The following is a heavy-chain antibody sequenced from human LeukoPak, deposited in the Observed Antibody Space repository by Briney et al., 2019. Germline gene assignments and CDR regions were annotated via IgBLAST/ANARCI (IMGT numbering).Heavy chain of an antibody. D-gene: IGHD5-18*01. CDR2: IRSKAYRGTT. J-gene: IGHJ6*02. CDR3: ARGPIKLWIHTAMDV. V-gene: IGHV3-49*04. CDR1: GFTFGDHA. Sequence: GGSLRLSCTASGFTFGDHAMSWVRQAPGKGLEWVGFIRSKAYRGTTEYAASVKGRFTISRDDSKSIVYLQMNSLKTEDTAFYYCARGPIKLWIHTAMDVWGQGTTVTVSS.